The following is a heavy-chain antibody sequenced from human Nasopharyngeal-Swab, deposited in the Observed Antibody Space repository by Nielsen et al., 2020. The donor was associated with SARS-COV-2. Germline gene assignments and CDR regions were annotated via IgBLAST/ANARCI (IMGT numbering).Heavy chain of an antibody. D-gene: IGHD1-26*01. V-gene: IGHV3-48*02. Sequence: GESLKISCAASGFTFRSNGMHWVRQAPGTGLEWVAYISSTSSVSYYADFAQGRITISRDNAANSLSLQMNSLRDEDTAIYYCARDVALVGAELDYWGQGTLVTVSS. CDR3: ARDVALVGAELDY. CDR2: ISSTSSVS. CDR1: GFTFRSNG. J-gene: IGHJ4*02.